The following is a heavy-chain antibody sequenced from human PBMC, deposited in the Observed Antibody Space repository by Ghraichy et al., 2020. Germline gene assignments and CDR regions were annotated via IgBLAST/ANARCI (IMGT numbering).Heavy chain of an antibody. Sequence: ESLNISCNVSGGSINNYYWGWIRQPPGKGLVSIGYIYYSGSTYYNPSLKSRVSISIDTSKNQFSLKMTSVTAADTAVYYCARDRSSGYPGTYDIWGQGTMVTVSS. CDR3: ARDRSSGYPGTYDI. J-gene: IGHJ3*02. D-gene: IGHD3-22*01. CDR1: GGSINNYY. V-gene: IGHV4-59*01. CDR2: IYYSGST.